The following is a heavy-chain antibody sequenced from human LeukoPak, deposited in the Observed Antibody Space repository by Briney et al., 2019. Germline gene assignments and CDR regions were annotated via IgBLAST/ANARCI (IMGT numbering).Heavy chain of an antibody. V-gene: IGHV3-23*01. CDR3: AKDRTFYYYYGMDV. Sequence: GGSLRLSCAASGFPFSRYGMSWVRQAPGKGLEWVSGISDSGERTYNADSVKGRFTISRDSAKNTLYLQMNSLRADDTAVYYCAKDRTFYYYYGMDVWGQGTTVTVSS. CDR2: ISDSGERT. J-gene: IGHJ6*02. CDR1: GFPFSRYG.